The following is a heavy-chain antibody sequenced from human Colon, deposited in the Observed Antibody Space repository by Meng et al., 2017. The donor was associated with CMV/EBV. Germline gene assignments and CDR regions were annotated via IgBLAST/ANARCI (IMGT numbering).Heavy chain of an antibody. CDR3: ARGDGGEDWNYDY. V-gene: IGHV4-34*01. CDR2: INHSGST. D-gene: IGHD1-7*01. Sequence: GSLRLSCAVYGGSFSGYYWSWIRQPPGKGLEWIGEINHSGSTNYNPSLKSRVTISVDTSKNQFSLKLSSVTAADTAVYYCARGDGGEDWNYDYWGQGTLVTVSS. CDR1: GGSFSGYY. J-gene: IGHJ4*02.